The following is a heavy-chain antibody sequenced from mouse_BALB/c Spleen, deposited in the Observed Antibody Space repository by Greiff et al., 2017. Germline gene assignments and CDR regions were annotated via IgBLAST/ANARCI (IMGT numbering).Heavy chain of an antibody. CDR3: ARGDGNYGAMDY. CDR2: ISSGGST. V-gene: IGHV5-6-5*01. CDR1: GFTFSSYA. D-gene: IGHD2-1*01. J-gene: IGHJ4*01. Sequence: EVKLVESGGGLVKPGGSQKLSCAASGFTFSSYAMSWVRQTPEKRLEWVASISSGGSTYYPDSVKGRFTISRDNARNILYLQMSSLRSEDTAMYYCARGDGNYGAMDYWGQGTSVTVSS.